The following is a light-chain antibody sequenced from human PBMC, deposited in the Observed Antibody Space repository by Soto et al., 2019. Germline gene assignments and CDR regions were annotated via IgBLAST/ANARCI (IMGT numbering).Light chain of an antibody. Sequence: QAVVTQEPSLTVSPGGTVTLTCASSTGAVTRGYYPNWFQQKPGQAPRALIYSTSSRYSWTPARFSGSLLGGKAALTLSGVQPEDEADYYCLLYYGGQLGVFGGGTKLTVL. J-gene: IGLJ2*01. CDR2: STS. CDR1: TGAVTRGYY. V-gene: IGLV7-43*01. CDR3: LLYYGGQLGV.